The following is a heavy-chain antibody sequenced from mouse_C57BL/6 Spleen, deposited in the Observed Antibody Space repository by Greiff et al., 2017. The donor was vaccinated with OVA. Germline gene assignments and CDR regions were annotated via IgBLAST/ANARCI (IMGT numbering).Heavy chain of an antibody. D-gene: IGHD3-1*01. Sequence: QVQLKESGAELVKPGASVKLSCKASGYTFTSYWMQWVKQRPGQGLEWIGEIDPSDSYTNYNQKFKGKATLTVDTASSTAYMQLSSLTSEDSAVYSCARRLGTGYFGVWGTGTTVTVSS. CDR3: ARRLGTGYFGV. CDR1: GYTFTSYW. J-gene: IGHJ1*03. V-gene: IGHV1-50*01. CDR2: IDPSDSYT.